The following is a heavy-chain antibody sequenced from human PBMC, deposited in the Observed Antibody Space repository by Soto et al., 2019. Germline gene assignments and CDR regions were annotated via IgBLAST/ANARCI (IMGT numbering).Heavy chain of an antibody. CDR3: ARGVATNDAFDI. CDR2: IWYDGSNK. Sequence: GGSLRLSCAASGFTFSSYGMHWVRQAPGKGLEWVAVIWYDGSNKYYADSVKGRFTISRDNSKNTLYLQMNSLRAEDTAVYYCARGVATNDAFDIWGQGTMVTVS. J-gene: IGHJ3*02. D-gene: IGHD2-15*01. V-gene: IGHV3-33*01. CDR1: GFTFSSYG.